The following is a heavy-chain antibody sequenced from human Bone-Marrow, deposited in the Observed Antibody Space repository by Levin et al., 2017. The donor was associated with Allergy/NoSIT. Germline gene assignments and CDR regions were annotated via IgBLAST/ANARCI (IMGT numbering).Heavy chain of an antibody. CDR2: IYYNGNT. CDR1: GGSISSSDYF. J-gene: IGHJ4*02. Sequence: SETLSLTCSVSGGSISSSDYFWGWIRQPPGKGLEWIGSIYYNGNTYFNASLRSRLTISVDTPKNQFSLRLSSVSAADQAVYYCARQSIRSRGAAYDFDHWGQGSLVTVSS. CDR3: ARQSIRSRGAAYDFDH. D-gene: IGHD2-15*01. V-gene: IGHV4-39*01.